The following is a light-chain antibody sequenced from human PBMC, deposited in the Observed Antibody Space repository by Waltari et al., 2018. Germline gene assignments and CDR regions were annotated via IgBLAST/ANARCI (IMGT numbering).Light chain of an antibody. V-gene: IGKV3D-15*01. Sequence: IVVTQSPGTLSVPPGERATLSCRTSPRIGSSLAWYQQKPGQSPRLLIYHASTRSTGIPARFSGSGSETGFTLSISSLQSEDSAVYYCQQYDSFPRTFGQGTRVAI. CDR3: QQYDSFPRT. CDR2: HAS. CDR1: PRIGSS. J-gene: IGKJ1*01.